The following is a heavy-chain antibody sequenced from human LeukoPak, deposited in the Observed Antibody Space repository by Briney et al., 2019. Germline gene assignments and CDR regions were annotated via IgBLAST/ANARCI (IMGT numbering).Heavy chain of an antibody. J-gene: IGHJ4*02. CDR3: ARGSTYYDSSGQVPFDY. V-gene: IGHV3-48*01. CDR1: GFTFSTYS. CDR2: ISSSSSTI. D-gene: IGHD3-22*01. Sequence: GGSLRHSCAASGFTFSTYSMNWVRQAPGKGLEWVSYISSSSSTIYYADSVKGRFTISRDNAKNSLYLQMNSLRAEDTAAYYCARGSTYYDSSGQVPFDYWGQGTLVTVSS.